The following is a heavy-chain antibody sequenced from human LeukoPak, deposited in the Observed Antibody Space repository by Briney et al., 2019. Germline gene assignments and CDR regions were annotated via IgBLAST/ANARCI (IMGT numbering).Heavy chain of an antibody. CDR3: ARDGGQLWVRDAFDI. D-gene: IGHD5-18*01. J-gene: IGHJ3*02. Sequence: MSSETLSLTCSVSGDSFSSYYWSWIRQPPGKGLEWIGYIDYSGDTNYSPALKSRVTISVDTSKNQFSLKLSSVTAADTAVYYCARDGGQLWVRDAFDIWGQGTMVTVSS. CDR1: GDSFSSYY. CDR2: IDYSGDT. V-gene: IGHV4-59*12.